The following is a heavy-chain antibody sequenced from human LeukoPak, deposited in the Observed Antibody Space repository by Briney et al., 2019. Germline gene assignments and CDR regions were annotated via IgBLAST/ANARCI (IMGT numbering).Heavy chain of an antibody. D-gene: IGHD5-18*01. J-gene: IGHJ6*03. Sequence: SETLSLTCAVSGGSISSYYWSWIRQPAGKGLEWIGRIYTSGSTNSNPSLKSRVTMSVDTSKNQFSLKLNSVTAADTAVYYCARTTEGGYTYDYLYYYYMDVWGKGTTVTISS. CDR3: ARTTEGGYTYDYLYYYYMDV. CDR1: GGSISSYY. CDR2: IYTSGST. V-gene: IGHV4-4*07.